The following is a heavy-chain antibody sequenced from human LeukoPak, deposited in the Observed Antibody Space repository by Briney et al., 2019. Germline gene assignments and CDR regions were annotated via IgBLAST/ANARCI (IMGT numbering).Heavy chain of an antibody. CDR2: IYYSGST. CDR1: GGSISTYY. Sequence: NPSETLSPTCTVSGGSISTYYWSWIRQPPGKGLEWIGNIYYSGSTIYNPSLESRVTISVDTSKNQFSLKLSSVTAADTAVYYCASRHALGYCSGGSCVDAFDIWGQGTMVTVSS. D-gene: IGHD2-15*01. V-gene: IGHV4-59*01. CDR3: ASRHALGYCSGGSCVDAFDI. J-gene: IGHJ3*02.